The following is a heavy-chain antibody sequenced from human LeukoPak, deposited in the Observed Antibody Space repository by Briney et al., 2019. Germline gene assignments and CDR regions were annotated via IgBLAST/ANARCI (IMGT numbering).Heavy chain of an antibody. V-gene: IGHV3-73*01. Sequence: GGSLRLSCAASGFTFSGSAMHWVRQASGKGLEWVGRIRSKATTYATACAASVKGRFTISRDDSKNTAYLQMNSLKAEDTAVYYCTTVTGTTYYYYYMDVWGKGTTVTVSS. J-gene: IGHJ6*03. D-gene: IGHD1-7*01. CDR3: TTVTGTTYYYYYMDV. CDR1: GFTFSGSA. CDR2: IRSKATTYAT.